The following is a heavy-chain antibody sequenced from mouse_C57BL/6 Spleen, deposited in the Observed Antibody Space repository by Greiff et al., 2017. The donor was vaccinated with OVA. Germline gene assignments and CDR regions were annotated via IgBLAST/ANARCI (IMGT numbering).Heavy chain of an antibody. CDR1: GYTFTSYW. V-gene: IGHV1-61*01. D-gene: IGHD2-4*01. Sequence: VKLQQPGAELVRPGSSVKLSCKASGYTFTSYWMDWVKQRPGQGLEWIGNIYPSDSETHYNQKFKDKATLTVDKSSSTAYMQLSSLTSEDSAVYYCASLYDYDGFAYWGQGTLVTVSA. J-gene: IGHJ3*01. CDR3: ASLYDYDGFAY. CDR2: IYPSDSET.